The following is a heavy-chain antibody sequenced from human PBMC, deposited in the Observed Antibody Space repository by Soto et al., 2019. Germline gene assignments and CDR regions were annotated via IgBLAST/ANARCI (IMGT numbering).Heavy chain of an antibody. J-gene: IGHJ4*02. V-gene: IGHV3-30-3*01. CDR2: ISYGGVNK. Sequence: QVQLVESGGGVVQPGGSLRLSCAASGFTFSTSVMHWVRQAPGKGLEWMAIISYGGVNKYYADSVKGGFTISRDISESTLYLQMNSLRTEDTAVYYCAREEFEDGRGHFDYWGQGTLVSVSS. CDR3: AREEFEDGRGHFDY. D-gene: IGHD3-22*01. CDR1: GFTFSTSV.